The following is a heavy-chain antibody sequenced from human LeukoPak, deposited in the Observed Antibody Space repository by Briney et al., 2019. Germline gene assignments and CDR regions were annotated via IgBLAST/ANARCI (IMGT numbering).Heavy chain of an antibody. CDR2: IYHSGST. CDR3: ARYSVEATASPTTDPFDI. J-gene: IGHJ3*02. D-gene: IGHD1-1*01. V-gene: IGHV4-38-2*01. Sequence: SETLSLTCAVSGYSISSGYYWGWIRQPPGKGLEWIGSIYHSGSTYYNPSLKSRVTISVDTSKNQFSLKLSSVTAADPAVYYCARYSVEATASPTTDPFDIWGQGTMVTVSS. CDR1: GYSISSGYY.